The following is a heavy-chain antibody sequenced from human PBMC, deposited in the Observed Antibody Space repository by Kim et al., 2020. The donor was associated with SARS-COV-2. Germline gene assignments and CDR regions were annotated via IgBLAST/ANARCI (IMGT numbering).Heavy chain of an antibody. D-gene: IGHD3-22*01. J-gene: IGHJ4*02. V-gene: IGHV1-69*13. CDR2: IIPILGTA. CDR3: ASPAHYYDSSGYPRDY. Sequence: SVKVSCKASGGTFSSYAISWVRQAPGQGLEWMGGIIPILGTANYAQKFQGRVTITADESTSTAYMELSSLRSEDTAVYYCASPAHYYDSSGYPRDYWGQGTLVTVSS. CDR1: GGTFSSYA.